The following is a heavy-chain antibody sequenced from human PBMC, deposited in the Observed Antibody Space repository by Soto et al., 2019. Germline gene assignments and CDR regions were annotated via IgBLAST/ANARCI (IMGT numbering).Heavy chain of an antibody. J-gene: IGHJ4*02. V-gene: IGHV4-59*01. Sequence: SETLSLTCTVSGGSISSYYWSWIRQPPGKGLEWIGYIYYSGSTNYNPSLKSRVTISVDTSKNQFSLKLSSVTAADTAVYYCAREGNDSSGYDYWGQGTRVTVSS. CDR1: GGSISSYY. D-gene: IGHD3-22*01. CDR3: AREGNDSSGYDY. CDR2: IYYSGST.